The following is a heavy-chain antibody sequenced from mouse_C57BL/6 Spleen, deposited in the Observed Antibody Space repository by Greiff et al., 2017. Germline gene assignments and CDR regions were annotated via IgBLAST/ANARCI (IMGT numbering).Heavy chain of an antibody. CDR3: ARAATVVAPDY. V-gene: IGHV1-50*01. D-gene: IGHD1-1*01. Sequence: VQLQQPGAELVKPGASVKLSCKASGYTFTSYWMQWVKQRPGQGLEWIGEIDPSDSYTNYNQKFKGKATLTVDTSSSTAYMQLSSLTSEDSAVYYCARAATVVAPDYWGQGTTLTVSS. CDR2: IDPSDSYT. J-gene: IGHJ2*01. CDR1: GYTFTSYW.